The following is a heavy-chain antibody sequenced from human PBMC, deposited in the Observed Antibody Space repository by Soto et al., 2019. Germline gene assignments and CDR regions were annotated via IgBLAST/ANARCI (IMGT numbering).Heavy chain of an antibody. CDR3: ARGGAMSAALSFGMDV. Sequence: QLQLVESGGNVVQPGRSLRLSCAASGFTFTTYAMHWVRQAPGTGLEWLAIISHDGNFEYYADSVKGRFTISRDDSKNTIYLQMNSLRGDDSGVYFCARGGAMSAALSFGMDVWGQGTTVRVSS. CDR2: ISHDGNFE. CDR1: GFTFTTYA. D-gene: IGHD3-16*01. J-gene: IGHJ6*02. V-gene: IGHV3-33*01.